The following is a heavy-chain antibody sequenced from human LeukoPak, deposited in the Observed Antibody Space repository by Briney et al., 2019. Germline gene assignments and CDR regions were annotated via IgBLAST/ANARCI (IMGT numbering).Heavy chain of an antibody. Sequence: GASVKVSCKASGGTFSSYAISWVRQAPGQGLEWMGRIIPILGIANYAQKFQGRVTITADKSTSTAYMELSSLRSEDTAVYYCAREGEGQQLFDPWGQGTLVTVSS. D-gene: IGHD6-13*01. CDR2: IIPILGIA. V-gene: IGHV1-69*04. CDR1: GGTFSSYA. CDR3: AREGEGQQLFDP. J-gene: IGHJ5*02.